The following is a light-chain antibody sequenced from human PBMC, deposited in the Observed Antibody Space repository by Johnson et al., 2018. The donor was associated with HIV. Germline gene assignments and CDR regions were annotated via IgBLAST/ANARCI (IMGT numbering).Light chain of an antibody. J-gene: IGLJ1*01. V-gene: IGLV1-51*01. CDR1: SSNIGRNY. CDR2: DNN. Sequence: QSVLTQPPSVSAAPGQKVTISCSGSSSNIGRNYVSWYQQLPGTAPKLLIFDNNKRPSGIPARFSGSKSGTSATLAITGLQTGDEADYYCGTWDSSLSAGGYVFGTGTKVTVL. CDR3: GTWDSSLSAGGYV.